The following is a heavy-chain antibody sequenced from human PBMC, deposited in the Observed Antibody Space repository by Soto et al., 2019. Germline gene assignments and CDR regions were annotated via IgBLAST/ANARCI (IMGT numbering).Heavy chain of an antibody. V-gene: IGHV4-59*12. CDR1: GGSISSYY. CDR3: ARVPDR. D-gene: IGHD2-2*01. J-gene: IGHJ5*02. CDR2: IYYSGST. Sequence: SETLSLTCTVSGGSISSYYWSWIRQPPGKGLEWIEYIYYSGSTNYNPSLKSRATIPVDRSKDQFSLKLSSVTAADTAVYYCARVPDRWGQGTLVTVSS.